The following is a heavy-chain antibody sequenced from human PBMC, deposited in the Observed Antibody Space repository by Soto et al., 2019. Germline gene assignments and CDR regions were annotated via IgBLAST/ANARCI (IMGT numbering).Heavy chain of an antibody. CDR3: AREASVLIPAAQPSRFDS. Sequence: GASVKVSCKGFGYSFKKYGINWVRQAPGQGLEWVGWISPYSGYTHSAQRFHGRLTLTTDTAASTAYMELRILRSADTALYYCAREASVLIPAAQPSRFDSWGQGTLVTVSS. CDR2: ISPYSGYT. J-gene: IGHJ4*02. CDR1: GYSFKKYG. D-gene: IGHD2-2*01. V-gene: IGHV1-18*01.